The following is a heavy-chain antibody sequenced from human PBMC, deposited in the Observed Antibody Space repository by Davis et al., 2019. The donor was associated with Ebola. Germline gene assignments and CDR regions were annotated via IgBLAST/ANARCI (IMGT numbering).Heavy chain of an antibody. CDR3: ARLVYYYDSSGYGRWFDP. V-gene: IGHV4-39*07. Sequence: SETLSLTCTVSGGSISSINYYWGWIRQPPGKGLEWIGSIYYSGSTYYNPSLKSRVTISVDTSKNQFSLKLSSVTAADTAVYYCARLVYYYDSSGYGRWFDPWGQGTLVTVSS. CDR2: IYYSGST. CDR1: GGSISSINYY. D-gene: IGHD3-22*01. J-gene: IGHJ5*02.